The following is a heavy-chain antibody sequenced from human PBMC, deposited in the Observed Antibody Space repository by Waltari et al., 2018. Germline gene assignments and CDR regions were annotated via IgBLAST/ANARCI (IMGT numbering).Heavy chain of an antibody. V-gene: IGHV1-8*01. CDR3: ALTYYDFWSGYYFGGYYYGMDV. Sequence: QVQLVQSGAEVKKPGASVKVYCKASGYTFTSYDINWVRQATGQGLEWMGWMNPNSGNTGYAQKFQGRVTMTRNTSISTAYMELSSLRSEDTAVYYCALTYYDFWSGYYFGGYYYGMDVWGQGTTVTVSS. D-gene: IGHD3-3*01. CDR2: MNPNSGNT. J-gene: IGHJ6*02. CDR1: GYTFTSYD.